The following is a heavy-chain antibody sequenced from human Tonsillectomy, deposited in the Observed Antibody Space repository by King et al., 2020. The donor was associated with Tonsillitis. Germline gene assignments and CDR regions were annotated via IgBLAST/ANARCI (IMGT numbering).Heavy chain of an antibody. CDR3: AHRDMATTSGAFDI. J-gene: IGHJ3*02. Sequence: LTLKESGPTLVKPTQTLTLTCTFSGFSLTTSGVGVGWIRQPPGKALVWLALIYWDDDKRYSPSLKSRLTITKDTSKNQVVLTMTNMDPVDTATYYCAHRDMATTSGAFDIWGQGTMVTVSS. V-gene: IGHV2-5*02. D-gene: IGHD5-24*01. CDR1: GFSLTTSGVG. CDR2: IYWDDDK.